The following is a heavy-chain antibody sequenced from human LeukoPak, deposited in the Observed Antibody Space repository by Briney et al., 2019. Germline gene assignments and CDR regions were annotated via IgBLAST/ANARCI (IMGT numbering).Heavy chain of an antibody. D-gene: IGHD5-18*01. Sequence: SETLSLTRTVSGGSISNYYWSWIRQPAGKGLEWIGRMYSNGNTNYNPSLQSRMTMSVDTSTNQFSLKLTSVTAADTAVYYCARDSPDGYSHGHYYYNTDVWGKGTTVTVS. CDR2: MYSNGNT. CDR3: ARDSPDGYSHGHYYYNTDV. J-gene: IGHJ6*03. V-gene: IGHV4-4*07. CDR1: GGSISNYY.